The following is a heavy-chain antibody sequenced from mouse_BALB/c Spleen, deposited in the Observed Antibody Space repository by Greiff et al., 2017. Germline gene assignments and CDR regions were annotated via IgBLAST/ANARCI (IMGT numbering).Heavy chain of an antibody. V-gene: IGHV5-6-4*01. Sequence: EVKLVESGGGLVKPGGSLKLSCAASGFTFSSYTMSWVRQTPEKRLEWVATISSGGSYTYYPDSVKGRFTISRDNAKNTLYLQMSSLKSEDTAMYYCTRADLYFDYWGQGTTLTVSS. CDR1: GFTFSSYT. J-gene: IGHJ2*01. CDR2: ISSGGSYT. CDR3: TRADLYFDY.